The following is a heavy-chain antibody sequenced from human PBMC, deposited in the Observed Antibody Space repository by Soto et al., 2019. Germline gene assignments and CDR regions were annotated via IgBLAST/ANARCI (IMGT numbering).Heavy chain of an antibody. Sequence: ASVKVSCKASGYTFTSYGISWVRQAPGQGLEWMGWISVYSGNTNYAQKFQERVTITRDMSTSTAYMELSSLRSEDTAVYYCAADQPPYYDFWSGYYGRHYGMDVWGQGTTVTVSS. CDR3: AADQPPYYDFWSGYYGRHYGMDV. J-gene: IGHJ6*02. CDR2: ISVYSGNT. D-gene: IGHD3-3*01. CDR1: GYTFTSYG. V-gene: IGHV1-18*01.